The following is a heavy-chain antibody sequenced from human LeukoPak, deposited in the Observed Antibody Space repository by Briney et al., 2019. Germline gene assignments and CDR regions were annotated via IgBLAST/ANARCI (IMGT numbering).Heavy chain of an antibody. CDR1: GYTFTSYG. Sequence: ASVKVSCKASGYTFTSYGISWVRQAPGQGLEWMGWISAYNGNTNYAQKLQGRVTMTTDTSTSTAYMELRSLRSDDTAVYHCARDRQITIFGVVEPHYFDYWGQGTLVTVSS. J-gene: IGHJ4*02. CDR3: ARDRQITIFGVVEPHYFDY. CDR2: ISAYNGNT. D-gene: IGHD3-3*01. V-gene: IGHV1-18*01.